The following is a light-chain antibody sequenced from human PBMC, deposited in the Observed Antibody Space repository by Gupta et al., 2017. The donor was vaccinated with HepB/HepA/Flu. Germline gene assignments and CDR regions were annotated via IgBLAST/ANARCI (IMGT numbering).Light chain of an antibody. Sequence: DIQMTQSPSSLSASVGDRVTITCRASQSVSININRYQQKSGKAPKLLIYAASSGQSGVPSRFSGSGYGKDFTLTSSRRQSEDYANYYGQQSYSTRSFGQGTEVEIK. J-gene: IGKJ1*01. V-gene: IGKV1-39*01. CDR2: AAS. CDR1: QSVSIN. CDR3: QQSYSTRS.